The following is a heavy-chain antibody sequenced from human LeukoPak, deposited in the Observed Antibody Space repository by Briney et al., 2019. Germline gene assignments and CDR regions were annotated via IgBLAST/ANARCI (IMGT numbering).Heavy chain of an antibody. Sequence: PSETLSLTCAVYGGSFSGYYWSWIRQPPGKGLEWIGEINHSGSTNYNPSLKSRVTISVDTSKNQFSLKLSSVTAADTAVYYCARGLGDIRWFDPWGQGTLVTVSS. CDR1: GGSFSGYY. D-gene: IGHD3-16*01. CDR3: ARGLGDIRWFDP. CDR2: INHSGST. V-gene: IGHV4-34*01. J-gene: IGHJ5*02.